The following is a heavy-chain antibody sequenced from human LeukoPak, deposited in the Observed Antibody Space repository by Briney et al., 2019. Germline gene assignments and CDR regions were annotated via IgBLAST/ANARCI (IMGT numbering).Heavy chain of an antibody. CDR3: ARDFSSDCYAYDQ. D-gene: IGHD3-16*01. Sequence: GGSLRLSCAASGFTFSSYGMHWVRQAPGKGLEWVAVIWYDGSNKYYADSVKGRFTISRDNAKNSVYLQMNSLRGEDTAVYYCARDFSSDCYAYDQWGQGTLVTVSS. CDR2: IWYDGSNK. CDR1: GFTFSSYG. V-gene: IGHV3-33*01. J-gene: IGHJ5*02.